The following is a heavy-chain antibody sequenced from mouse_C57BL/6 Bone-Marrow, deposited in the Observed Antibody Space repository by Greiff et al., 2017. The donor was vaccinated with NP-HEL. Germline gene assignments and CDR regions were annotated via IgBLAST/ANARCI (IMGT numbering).Heavy chain of an antibody. Sequence: QVQLKQPGAELVMPGASVKLSCKASGYTFTSYWMHWVKQRPGQGLEWIGEIDPSDSYTNYNQKFKGKSTLTVDKSSSTAYMQLSSLTSEDSAVYYCAREGDYDDGSYYFDYWGQGTTLTVSS. D-gene: IGHD2-4*01. V-gene: IGHV1-69*01. CDR2: IDPSDSYT. CDR1: GYTFTSYW. CDR3: AREGDYDDGSYYFDY. J-gene: IGHJ2*01.